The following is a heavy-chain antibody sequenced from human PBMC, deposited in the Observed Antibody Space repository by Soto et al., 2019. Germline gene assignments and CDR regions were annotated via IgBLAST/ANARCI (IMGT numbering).Heavy chain of an antibody. CDR2: ISYDGINK. V-gene: IGHV3-30-3*01. D-gene: IGHD6-19*01. J-gene: IGHJ5*02. CDR3: ASASGWIFGWFDP. CDR1: GFTFSSYA. Sequence: QVQLVESGGGVVQPGRSLRLSCAASGFTFSSYAMHWVRQAPGKGLEWVAVISYDGINKYYADSVKGRFTISRDNSKNTLFLQMDSLRGEDTAVYYCASASGWIFGWFDPWGQGTLVTVSS.